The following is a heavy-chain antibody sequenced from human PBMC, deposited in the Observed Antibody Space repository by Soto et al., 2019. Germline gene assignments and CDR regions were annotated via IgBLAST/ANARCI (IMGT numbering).Heavy chain of an antibody. CDR1: GGSISSGDYY. CDR2: IYYSGST. CDR3: ARSTLASPTVTTSYDAFAI. J-gene: IGHJ3*02. D-gene: IGHD4-17*01. Sequence: PSETLSLTCTVSGGSISSGDYYWSWIRQPPGKGLEWIGYIYYSGSTYYNPSLKSRVTISVDTSKNQFSLKLSSVTAADTAVYYCARSTLASPTVTTSYDAFAIWGQGTMVTVSS. V-gene: IGHV4-30-4*01.